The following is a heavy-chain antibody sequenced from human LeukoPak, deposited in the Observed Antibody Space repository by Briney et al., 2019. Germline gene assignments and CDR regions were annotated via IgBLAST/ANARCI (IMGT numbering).Heavy chain of an antibody. V-gene: IGHV3-23*01. J-gene: IGHJ4*02. CDR1: GFTFSSYA. Sequence: PGGSLRLSCVASGFTFSSYAMNWVRQAPGKGLEWVSAISGSGGSTYYADSVKGRFTIPRDNSKNTLFLQMNSLRAEDTAVYSCAKDVKFSWPFYFDYWGQGILVTVSS. CDR3: AKDVKFSWPFYFDY. D-gene: IGHD5-12*01. CDR2: ISGSGGST.